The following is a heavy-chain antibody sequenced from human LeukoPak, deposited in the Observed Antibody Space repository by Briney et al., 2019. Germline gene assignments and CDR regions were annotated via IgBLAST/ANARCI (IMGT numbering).Heavy chain of an antibody. CDR3: ARDLARSSGENYYYMDV. J-gene: IGHJ6*03. V-gene: IGHV1-2*02. D-gene: IGHD3-10*01. CDR1: GYTFTAYY. Sequence: GASVKVSCKASGYTFTAYYMHWVRQAPGQGLEWMGWINPNSGGTKYAQKFQGRVTMTRDTSISTAYMELSSLRSDDTAVYYCARDLARSSGENYYYMDVWGKGTTVTVSS. CDR2: INPNSGGT.